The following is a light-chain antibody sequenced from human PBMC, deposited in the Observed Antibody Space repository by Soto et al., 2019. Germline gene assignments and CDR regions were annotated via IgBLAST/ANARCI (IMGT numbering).Light chain of an antibody. Sequence: EMVLTQSPGTPTFSPGARSTLSCRASQSVSSSSLAWYQQKTGQAPRLLIYGASSRATXIPDRFSGSGSGTDFTLTVSRLEPEDFAVYYCQQYGSSQTFGHGTKVDIK. J-gene: IGKJ1*01. CDR2: GAS. CDR1: QSVSSSS. CDR3: QQYGSSQT. V-gene: IGKV3-20*01.